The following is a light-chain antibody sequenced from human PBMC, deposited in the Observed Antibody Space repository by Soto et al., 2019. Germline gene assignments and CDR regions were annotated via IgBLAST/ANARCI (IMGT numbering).Light chain of an antibody. CDR3: QQYCDSVRT. J-gene: IGKJ1*01. CDR2: DAS. V-gene: IGKV3-20*01. CDR1: QTINNNY. Sequence: EIVLTQSPGTLSLSPGERATLSCMASQTINNNYLAWYQQKLGQAPRLLIYDASTRATGIPDRFSGGGSRTDFTLTISRLEPDDFAVYYGQQYCDSVRTVGQGTEVEIK.